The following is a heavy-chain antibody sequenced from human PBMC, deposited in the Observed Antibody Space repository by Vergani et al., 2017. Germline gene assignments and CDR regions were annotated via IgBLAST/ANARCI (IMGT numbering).Heavy chain of an antibody. D-gene: IGHD2-2*02. Sequence: EVQLLESGGVLVQPGGSLRLSCAASGFTFSSHAMSWVRQAPGEGLGWVSAISGSGGSTYYADSGKGRFTIYRENSKYTLYLQMNRLRAEDTSGYYCAKDSMAPISVAHDAVDIWGQGTMVTGSS. J-gene: IGHJ3*02. CDR2: ISGSGGST. V-gene: IGHV3-23*01. CDR3: AKDSMAPISVAHDAVDI. CDR1: GFTFSSHA.